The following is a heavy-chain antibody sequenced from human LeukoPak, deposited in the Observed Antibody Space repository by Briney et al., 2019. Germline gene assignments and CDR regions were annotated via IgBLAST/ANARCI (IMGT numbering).Heavy chain of an antibody. D-gene: IGHD3-9*01. J-gene: IGHJ4*02. CDR3: ASAPRLRYFDWLLN. Sequence: GGSLRLSCAASGFTFSRYGMHWVRPAPGKGLERGAVIWYDGSNKYYADSVKGRFTISRDNSRNTLYLQMNSLRAEDTAVYYCASAPRLRYFDWLLNWGQGTLVTVSS. CDR2: IWYDGSNK. V-gene: IGHV3-33*01. CDR1: GFTFSRYG.